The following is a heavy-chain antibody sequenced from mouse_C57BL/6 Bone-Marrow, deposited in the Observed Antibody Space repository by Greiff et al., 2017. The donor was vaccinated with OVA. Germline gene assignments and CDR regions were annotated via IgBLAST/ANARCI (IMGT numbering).Heavy chain of an antibody. CDR2: IYPGSGST. CDR1: GYTFTSYW. V-gene: IGHV1-5*01. CDR3: ARPTVVAPYFDY. Sequence: VQLKQSGTVLARPGASVKMSCKTSGYTFTSYWMHWVKQRPGQGLEWIGAIYPGSGSTNYNEKFKSKATLTVDTSSSTAYMQLSSLTSEDSAVYYCARPTVVAPYFDYWGQGTTLTVSS. D-gene: IGHD1-1*01. J-gene: IGHJ2*01.